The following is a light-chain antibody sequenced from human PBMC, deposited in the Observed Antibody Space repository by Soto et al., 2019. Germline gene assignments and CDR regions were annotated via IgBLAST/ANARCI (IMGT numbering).Light chain of an antibody. J-gene: IGKJ1*01. CDR2: GAS. CDR3: QQYGTSPPERT. CDR1: QSISSSY. Sequence: EIVLPQSPCPLSLSPGERTTLSCRARQSISSSYLAWYQHKPGQAPRLLIYGASSRATGIPDRFSGSGSGTDFTLTISRLEPEDFAVYYCQQYGTSPPERTFGQGTKVEVK. V-gene: IGKV3-20*01.